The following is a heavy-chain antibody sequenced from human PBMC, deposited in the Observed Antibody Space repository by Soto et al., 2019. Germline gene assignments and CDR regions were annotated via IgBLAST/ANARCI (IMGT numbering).Heavy chain of an antibody. CDR1: SGSFSGYY. Sequence: PSETLSLTCAVYSGSFSGYYWSWIRQPPGKGLEWIGDINHSGNTNYNPSLKSRVTISVDTSKNQFSLKLSSVTAADTAVYYCARHHIAAAAHFDYWGQGTLVTVSS. V-gene: IGHV4-34*01. J-gene: IGHJ4*02. D-gene: IGHD6-13*01. CDR2: INHSGNT. CDR3: ARHHIAAAAHFDY.